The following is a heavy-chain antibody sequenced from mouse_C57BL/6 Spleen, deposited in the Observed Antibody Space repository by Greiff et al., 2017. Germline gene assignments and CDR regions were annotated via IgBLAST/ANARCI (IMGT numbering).Heavy chain of an antibody. J-gene: IGHJ4*01. CDR2: IHPNSGST. Sequence: VQLQQPGAELVKPGASVKLSCKASGYTFTSYWMHWVKQRPGQGLEWIGMIHPNSGSTNYNEKFKSKATLTVDTSSSTAYLQLSSLTSEDSAVYYCASHYYYGRSTGSYYAMDYWGQGTSVTVSS. D-gene: IGHD1-1*01. V-gene: IGHV1-64*01. CDR1: GYTFTSYW. CDR3: ASHYYYGRSTGSYYAMDY.